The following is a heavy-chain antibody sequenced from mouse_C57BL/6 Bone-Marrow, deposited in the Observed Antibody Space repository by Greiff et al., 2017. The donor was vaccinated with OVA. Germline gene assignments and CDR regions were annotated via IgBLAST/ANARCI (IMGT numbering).Heavy chain of an antibody. J-gene: IGHJ2*01. V-gene: IGHV5-6*01. CDR3: ASRETFDY. CDR2: ISSGGSYT. CDR1: GFTFSSYG. Sequence: DVQLVESGGDLVKPGGSLKLSCAASGFTFSSYGMAWVRQTPDKRLEWVATISSGGSYTYYPDSVKGRFTITRDNAKNTLYLQMSSLKSEDTAMYYCASRETFDYWGQGTTLTVSS.